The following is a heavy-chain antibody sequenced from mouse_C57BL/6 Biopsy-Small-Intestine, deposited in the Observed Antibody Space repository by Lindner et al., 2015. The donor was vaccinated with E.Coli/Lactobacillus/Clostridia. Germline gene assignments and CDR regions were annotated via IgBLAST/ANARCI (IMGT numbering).Heavy chain of an antibody. V-gene: IGHV1-66*01. D-gene: IGHD2-1*01. CDR3: ARRSYYGNYGYFDV. J-gene: IGHJ1*03. Sequence: VQLQESGPELVKPGASVKISCKASGYSFTNYYIHWVKQRPGQGLEWIGWIYPGSGNTKYNEKFKGKATLTADTSSSTAYMQLSSLTSEDSAVYYCARRSYYGNYGYFDVWGTGTTVTVSS. CDR2: IYPGSGNT. CDR1: GYSFTNYY.